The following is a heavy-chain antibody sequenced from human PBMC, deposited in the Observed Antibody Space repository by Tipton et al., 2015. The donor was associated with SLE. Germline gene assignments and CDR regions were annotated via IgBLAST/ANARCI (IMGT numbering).Heavy chain of an antibody. Sequence: TLSLTCTVSGGSISSGDYYWSWIRQPPGKGLEWIGEINHSGSTNYNPSLKSRVTISVDTSKNQFSLKLSSVTAADTAVYYCATGKDFFDYWGQGTLVTVSS. V-gene: IGHV4-30-4*01. CDR3: ATGKDFFDY. J-gene: IGHJ4*02. CDR1: GGSISSGDYY. CDR2: INHSGST. D-gene: IGHD1-14*01.